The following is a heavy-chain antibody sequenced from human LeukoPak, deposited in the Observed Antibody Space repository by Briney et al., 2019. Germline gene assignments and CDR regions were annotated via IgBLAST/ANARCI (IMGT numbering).Heavy chain of an antibody. CDR1: GGSISSGGYS. J-gene: IGHJ4*02. Sequence: PSETLSLTCAVSGGSISSGGYSWSWIRQPPGKGLEWIGYIYHSGSTYYNPSLKSRVTISVDRSKNQFSLKLSSVTAADTAVYNCARGTNYYDSSGYSATFDYWGQGTLVTVSS. D-gene: IGHD3-22*01. V-gene: IGHV4-30-2*01. CDR2: IYHSGST. CDR3: ARGTNYYDSSGYSATFDY.